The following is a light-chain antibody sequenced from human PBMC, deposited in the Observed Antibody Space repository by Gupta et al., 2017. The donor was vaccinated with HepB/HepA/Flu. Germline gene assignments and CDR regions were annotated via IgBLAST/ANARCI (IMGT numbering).Light chain of an antibody. J-gene: IGKJ1*01. CDR3: QQYYSSLWT. CDR1: QNLLYSSNNKNY. CDR2: WAS. V-gene: IGKV4-1*01. Sequence: DIVMTQSPDSLAVSLGERATIDCKSSQNLLYSSNNKNYLAWYQQKSGQPPRLLIYWASTRESGVPDRFRGSGSGTDFTLTISSLQAEDVAVYYCQQYYSSLWTFGRGTKVEIK.